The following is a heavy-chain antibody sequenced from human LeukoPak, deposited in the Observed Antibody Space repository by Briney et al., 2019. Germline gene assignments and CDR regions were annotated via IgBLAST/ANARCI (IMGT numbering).Heavy chain of an antibody. CDR2: IKEDGSDT. CDR3: ARATASNWFDP. D-gene: IGHD2-21*01. V-gene: IGHV3-7*01. J-gene: IGHJ5*02. CDR1: GFTFSSYW. Sequence: GGSLRLSCAASGFTFSSYWMSWVRQAPGMGLEWLANIKEDGSDTYYVDSVKGRFTISRDNAKNSLYLQMNSLRVEDTAVYYCARATASNWFDPWGQGTLVTVSS.